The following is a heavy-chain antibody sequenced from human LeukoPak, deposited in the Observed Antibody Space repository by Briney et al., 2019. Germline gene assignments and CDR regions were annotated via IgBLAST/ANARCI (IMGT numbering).Heavy chain of an antibody. J-gene: IGHJ4*02. D-gene: IGHD6-13*01. Sequence: GGSLRLSCAASGFTFSIYVMTWVRQAPGKGLEWVSGISQSGGSTYYADSVRGRFTISRDNPKNTLYLQMNSLRAEDTAVYYCAKGDSSSRAPDSWGQGSLVTVSS. V-gene: IGHV3-23*01. CDR1: GFTFSIYV. CDR2: ISQSGGST. CDR3: AKGDSSSRAPDS.